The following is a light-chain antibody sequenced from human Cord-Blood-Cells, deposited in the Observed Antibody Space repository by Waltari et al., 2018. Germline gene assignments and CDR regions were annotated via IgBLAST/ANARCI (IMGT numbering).Light chain of an antibody. CDR2: GKR. J-gene: IGLJ1*01. CDR3: QSYDSSLSGYYV. Sequence: QSVLTQPPSVSGAPGQRVTISCTGSSSNIGAGYDVHWYQQLPGTAPKLLIDGKRHRPSGVPDRFSGSKSGTSASLAITGLQAEDEADYYCQSYDSSLSGYYVFGTGTKVTVL. V-gene: IGLV1-40*01. CDR1: SSNIGAGYD.